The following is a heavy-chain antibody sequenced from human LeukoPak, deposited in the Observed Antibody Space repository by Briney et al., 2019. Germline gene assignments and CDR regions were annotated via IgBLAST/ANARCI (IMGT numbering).Heavy chain of an antibody. D-gene: IGHD1-26*01. CDR1: GFTVSDYY. CDR3: ARDLTVGPIFTDY. J-gene: IGHJ4*02. Sequence: GGSLRLSCAASGFTVSDYYMNWIRQAPGKGLEWVSYIDRSGTYTNYADSVKGRFTISRDNAKNSLYLQMNSLQAEDTAVYYCARDLTVGPIFTDYWGQGTLVTISS. V-gene: IGHV3-11*06. CDR2: IDRSGTYT.